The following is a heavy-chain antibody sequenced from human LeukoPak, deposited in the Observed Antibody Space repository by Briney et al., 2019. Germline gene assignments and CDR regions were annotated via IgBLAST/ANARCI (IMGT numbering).Heavy chain of an antibody. J-gene: IGHJ4*02. CDR2: IYYSGST. Sequence: PSETLSLTCTVSGGSISNYYWSWIRQPPGKGQEWIGYIYYSGSTNYNPSLKSRVTISVDTSKNQFSLKLSSVTAADTAVYYCARGYSSSWYTVFDYWGQGTLVTVSS. CDR1: GGSISNYY. V-gene: IGHV4-59*01. D-gene: IGHD6-13*01. CDR3: ARGYSSSWYTVFDY.